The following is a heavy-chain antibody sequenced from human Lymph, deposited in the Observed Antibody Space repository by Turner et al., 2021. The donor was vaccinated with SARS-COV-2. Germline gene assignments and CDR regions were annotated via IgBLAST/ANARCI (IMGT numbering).Heavy chain of an antibody. CDR3: ARGGLNYDDSSAYYGDAFDF. D-gene: IGHD3-22*01. CDR2: INHDSGGT. J-gene: IGHJ3*01. Sequence: QVQLVQSGPEVKEPGASVKVSCKASGYPFTGYYMHWVRQAPGQGLEWMEWINHDSGGTNEEQNLQDRVTMTRDTSISTAYMELSRMRSDDTAVYYCARGGLNYDDSSAYYGDAFDFWGQGTMVTVSS. V-gene: IGHV1-2*02. CDR1: GYPFTGYY.